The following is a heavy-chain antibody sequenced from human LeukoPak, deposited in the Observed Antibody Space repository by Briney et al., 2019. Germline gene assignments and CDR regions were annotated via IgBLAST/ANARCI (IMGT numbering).Heavy chain of an antibody. D-gene: IGHD7-27*01. J-gene: IGHJ4*02. V-gene: IGHV3-30*18. Sequence: GGSLRLSCAASGFTFSSYGMHWVRQAPGKGLEWVAVISYDGSNKYYADSVKGRFTISRDNSKNTLYLQMNSLRAEDTAVYYCAKDMKKLGMVGGFDYWGQGTLVTVSS. CDR1: GFTFSSYG. CDR2: ISYDGSNK. CDR3: AKDMKKLGMVGGFDY.